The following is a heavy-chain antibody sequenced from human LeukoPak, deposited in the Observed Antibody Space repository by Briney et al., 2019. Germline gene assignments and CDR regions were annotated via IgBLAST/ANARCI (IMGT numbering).Heavy chain of an antibody. CDR1: GGSIRSSSYY. CDR3: ARDLYSSRTNDAFVI. Sequence: PSETLSLTCTVSGGSIRSSSYYWGWIRQPPGKGLEWIGSIYYSGSSYYNPSLKSRVTISVDTSKNQFSLKLTSVTAADTALYYCARDLYSSRTNDAFVIWGQGTMVTVSS. J-gene: IGHJ3*02. CDR2: IYYSGSS. D-gene: IGHD6-13*01. V-gene: IGHV4-39*07.